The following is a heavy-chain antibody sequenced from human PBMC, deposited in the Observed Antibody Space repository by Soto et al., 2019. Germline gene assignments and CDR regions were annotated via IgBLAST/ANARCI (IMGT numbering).Heavy chain of an antibody. D-gene: IGHD4-17*01. CDR3: ARRRDYGDYVGKYYYYGMDV. CDR1: GGTFSSYA. J-gene: IGHJ6*02. V-gene: IGHV1-69*01. Sequence: QVQLVQSGAEVKKPGSSVKVSCKASGGTFSSYAISWVRQAPGQGLEWMGGIIPIFGTANYAQKFQGRVKITADESTSTAYMELSSLRSEDTAVYYCARRRDYGDYVGKYYYYGMDVWGQGTTFTVSS. CDR2: IIPIFGTA.